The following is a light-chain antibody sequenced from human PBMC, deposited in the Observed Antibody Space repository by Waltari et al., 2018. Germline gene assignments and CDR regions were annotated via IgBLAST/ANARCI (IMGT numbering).Light chain of an antibody. CDR2: DDS. V-gene: IGLV3-21*04. CDR3: QVWDSNTNHVI. J-gene: IGLJ2*01. Sequence: SSVLTQPPSVSLAPGKTASITGGGNNIGVKSVPWYQQRPGQAPVLVIYDDSARPSGIPERFSGSNSGNTATLTISRVEAGDGADYYCQVWDSNTNHVIFGGGTKLTVL. CDR1: NIGVKS.